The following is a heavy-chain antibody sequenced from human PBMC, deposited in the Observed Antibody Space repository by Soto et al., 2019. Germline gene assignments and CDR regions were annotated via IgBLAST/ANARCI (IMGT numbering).Heavy chain of an antibody. V-gene: IGHV3-23*01. D-gene: IGHD2-2*01. J-gene: IGHJ4*02. CDR1: GFPFTNYA. Sequence: EVHLLEFGGGLVQPGGSRSLSCAASGFPFTNYALNWVRQAPGKGLEWASGITGRGGTTFYADSVKGRFTISRDNSKNAVYLQMNSVRADDTAVYYCATEYTSSSRGSFDYWGQGALVTVSS. CDR2: ITGRGGTT. CDR3: ATEYTSSSRGSFDY.